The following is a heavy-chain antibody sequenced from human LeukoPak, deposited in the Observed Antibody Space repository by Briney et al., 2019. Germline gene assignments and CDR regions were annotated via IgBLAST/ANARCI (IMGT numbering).Heavy chain of an antibody. CDR2: ISPSGSSI. Sequence: PGGSLRLSCAVSGLTFSDYYMSWTRRAPGKGPELVSYISPSGSSIFYVDSVKGRFTISRDNSKNTLYLQMNSLRAEDTAVYYCAKTRPLDSSSWSHGDYWGQGTLVTVSS. D-gene: IGHD6-13*01. CDR3: AKTRPLDSSSWSHGDY. V-gene: IGHV3-11*01. CDR1: GLTFSDYY. J-gene: IGHJ4*02.